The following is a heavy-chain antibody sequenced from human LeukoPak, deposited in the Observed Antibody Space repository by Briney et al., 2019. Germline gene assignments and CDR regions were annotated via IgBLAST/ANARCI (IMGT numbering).Heavy chain of an antibody. CDR2: INPNSGGT. J-gene: IGHJ5*02. D-gene: IGHD2-2*01. CDR1: GYTLTGYY. V-gene: IGHV1-2*02. CDR3: ARGALGYCSSTSCYSWFDP. Sequence: ASVKVSCKASGYTLTGYYMHWVRQAPGQGLEWMGWINPNSGGTNYAQKFQGRVTMTRDTSISTAYMELSRLRSDDTAVYYCARGALGYCSSTSCYSWFDPWGQGTLVTVSS.